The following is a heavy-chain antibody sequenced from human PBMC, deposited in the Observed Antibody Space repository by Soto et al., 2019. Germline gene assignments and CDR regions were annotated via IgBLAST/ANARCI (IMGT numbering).Heavy chain of an antibody. D-gene: IGHD3-9*01. CDR1: GGSISSYY. CDR3: ARGYFDWYSRNWFDP. V-gene: IGHV4-59*01. J-gene: IGHJ5*02. Sequence: SETLSLTCTVSGGSISSYYWSWIRQPPGKGLEWIGYIYYSGSTNYNPSFRSRVTISVDTSKNQFSLKLSSVTAADTAVYYCARGYFDWYSRNWFDPWGQGTLVTVSS. CDR2: IYYSGST.